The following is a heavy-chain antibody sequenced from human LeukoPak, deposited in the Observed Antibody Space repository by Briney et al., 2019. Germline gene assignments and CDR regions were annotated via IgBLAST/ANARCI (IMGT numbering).Heavy chain of an antibody. Sequence: ASVKVSCKASGYTFTSYYMHWVRQAPGQGLEWMGWIDPNSGGTNYAQKFQGRVTMTRDTSISTAYMELSRLRSDDTAVYYCARDGVGYYDSSGYYYFQHWGQGTLVTVSS. D-gene: IGHD3-22*01. V-gene: IGHV1-2*02. CDR1: GYTFTSYY. CDR3: ARDGVGYYDSSGYYYFQH. CDR2: IDPNSGGT. J-gene: IGHJ1*01.